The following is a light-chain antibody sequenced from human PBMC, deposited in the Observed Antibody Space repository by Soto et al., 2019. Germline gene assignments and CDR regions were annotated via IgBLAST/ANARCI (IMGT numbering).Light chain of an antibody. CDR1: QSISSY. V-gene: IGKV1-39*01. CDR2: GVS. J-gene: IGKJ2*01. Sequence: DIQMTQSPSSLSASVGDRVTITCRASQSISSYLNWYQQKAGEAPKLLIYGVSSLQSGVPSRFSGSGSGTDFTLTISSLQPEDFATYYCQQSYTTPRTFDQGTKLEIK. CDR3: QQSYTTPRT.